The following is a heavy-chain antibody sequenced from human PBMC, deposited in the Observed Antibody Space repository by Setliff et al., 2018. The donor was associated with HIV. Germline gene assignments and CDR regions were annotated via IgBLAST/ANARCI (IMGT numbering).Heavy chain of an antibody. J-gene: IGHJ4*02. V-gene: IGHV3-7*03. CDR1: EFTFSKYR. CDR2: IKEDGSDK. Sequence: PGGSLRLSCVASEFTFSKYRMSWVRQAPGKGLEWVAYIKEDGSDKYYADSVKGRFTISRDNAKNSLYLQMNSLRAEDTALYYCAREPYYDILTGYLDYWGQGALVTVSS. CDR3: AREPYYDILTGYLDY. D-gene: IGHD3-9*01.